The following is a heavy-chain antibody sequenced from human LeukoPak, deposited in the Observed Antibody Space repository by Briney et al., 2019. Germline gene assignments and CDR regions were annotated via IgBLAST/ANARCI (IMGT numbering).Heavy chain of an antibody. CDR1: GGSFSGYY. Sequence: SETLSLTCAVYGGSFSGYYWSWIRQPPGKGLEWIGEINHSGTTNYNPSLKSRVTITVDTYKNQFSLKLSPVTAADTAVYYCARSYSGYDAVDYWGQGTLVTVSS. CDR2: INHSGTT. D-gene: IGHD5-12*01. J-gene: IGHJ4*02. CDR3: ARSYSGYDAVDY. V-gene: IGHV4-34*01.